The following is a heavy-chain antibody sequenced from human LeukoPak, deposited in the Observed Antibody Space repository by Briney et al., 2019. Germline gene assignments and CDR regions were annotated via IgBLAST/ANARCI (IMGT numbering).Heavy chain of an antibody. CDR3: ARDRSLAS. D-gene: IGHD1-1*01. J-gene: IGHJ4*02. CDR2: INNDGNEK. CDR1: GFTFNTYW. Sequence: GESLRLSCAASGFTFNTYWMTWVRQAPAKGLEWVANINNDGNEKYYLDSVKGRFTISRDNVKSSLYLQMTNLRAEDTAVYYYARDRSLASWGQGTLVTVSS. V-gene: IGHV3-7*01.